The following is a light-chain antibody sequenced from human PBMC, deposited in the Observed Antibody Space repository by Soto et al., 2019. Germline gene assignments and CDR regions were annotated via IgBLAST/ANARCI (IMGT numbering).Light chain of an antibody. V-gene: IGKV1-5*03. Sequence: DIHMTQSPSSLSSSVGDIVTITFQASQNINNYLNWYQQKPGKAPKLLIYKASTLKSGVPSRFSGSGSGTEFTLTISSLQPDDFATYYCQHYNSYSEAFGQGTKVDIK. CDR1: QNINNY. CDR2: KAS. J-gene: IGKJ1*01. CDR3: QHYNSYSEA.